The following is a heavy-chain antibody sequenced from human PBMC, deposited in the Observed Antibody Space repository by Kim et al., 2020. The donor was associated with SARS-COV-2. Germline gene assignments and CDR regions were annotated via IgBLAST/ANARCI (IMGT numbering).Heavy chain of an antibody. Sequence: GGSLRLSCVGAGFDFNDAWMTWVRRAPGKGLEWVGQIKSKADGETTDYSPSVKDRFTISRDDSQNSVYLEMNSLKREDTAVYFCTTVDGRDFDYWGQGT. J-gene: IGHJ4*02. D-gene: IGHD1-26*01. CDR2: IKSKADGETT. CDR3: TTVDGRDFDY. V-gene: IGHV3-15*01. CDR1: GFDFNDAW.